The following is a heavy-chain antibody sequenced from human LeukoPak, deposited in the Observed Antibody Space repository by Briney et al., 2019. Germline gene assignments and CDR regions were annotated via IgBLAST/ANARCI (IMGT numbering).Heavy chain of an antibody. J-gene: IGHJ4*02. CDR1: GFTLSSYG. D-gene: IGHD1-26*01. Sequence: GGSLRLFCAASGFTLSSYGMHWVREAPGKGLEWVAVISYDGSNKYYADSVKGRFTISRDNSKNTLYLQMNSLRAEDTAVYYCAKLGGQVGATFDYWGQGTLVTVSS. V-gene: IGHV3-30*18. CDR3: AKLGGQVGATFDY. CDR2: ISYDGSNK.